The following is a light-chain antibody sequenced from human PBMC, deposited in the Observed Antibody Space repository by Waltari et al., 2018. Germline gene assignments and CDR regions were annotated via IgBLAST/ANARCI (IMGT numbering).Light chain of an antibody. V-gene: IGLV2-23*02. J-gene: IGLJ2*01. CDR2: EVS. Sequence: QSALTQPASVSASPGQSITISCHGTRSDVGDYNLFSWYQQHPAKAPKLLIFEVSKRPTGVSNRFSASKSGNTASMTISGLQAEDEATYHCCSYAGTNTWVFGGGTKVTVL. CDR3: CSYAGTNTWV. CDR1: RSDVGDYNL.